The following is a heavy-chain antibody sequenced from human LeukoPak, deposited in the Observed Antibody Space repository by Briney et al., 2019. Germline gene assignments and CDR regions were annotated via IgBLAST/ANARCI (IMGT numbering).Heavy chain of an antibody. CDR2: INPNSGGT. J-gene: IGHJ4*02. CDR1: GYTFTGYY. CDR3: ATEETSIITRPWY. Sequence: ASVKVSCKASGYTFTGYYMHWVRQAPGQGLEWMGWINPNSGGTNYAQKFQGRVTMTRDTSISTAYMELSRLRSDDTAVYYCATEETSIITRPWYWGQGTLVTVSS. V-gene: IGHV1-2*02. D-gene: IGHD6-6*01.